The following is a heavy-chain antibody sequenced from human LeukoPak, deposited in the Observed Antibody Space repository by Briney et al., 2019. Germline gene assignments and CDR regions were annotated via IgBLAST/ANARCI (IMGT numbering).Heavy chain of an antibody. CDR2: IYTSGST. CDR3: ARSVQARGDAFDI. V-gene: IGHV4-61*02. Sequence: PSETLSLTCTVSGGSISSSSYYWSWIRQPAGKGLEWIGRIYTSGSTNYNPSLKSRVTMSVDTSKNQFSLKLSSVTAADTAVYYCARSVQARGDAFDIWGQGTMVTVSS. J-gene: IGHJ3*02. D-gene: IGHD3-10*01. CDR1: GGSISSSSYY.